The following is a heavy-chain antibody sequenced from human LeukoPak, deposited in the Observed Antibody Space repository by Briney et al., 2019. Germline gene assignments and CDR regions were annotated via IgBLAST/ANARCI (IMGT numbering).Heavy chain of an antibody. D-gene: IGHD3-9*01. CDR2: ISSSSSYI. J-gene: IGHJ4*02. CDR1: GFTFSSYS. Sequence: NPGGSLRLSCAASGFTFSSYSMNWVRQAPGKGLEWVSSISSSSSYIYYADSVKGRFTISRDNSKNTLYLQMNSLRAEDTAVYYCAREGPREDYDILTGYYPLNYWGQGTLVTVSS. CDR3: AREGPREDYDILTGYYPLNY. V-gene: IGHV3-21*01.